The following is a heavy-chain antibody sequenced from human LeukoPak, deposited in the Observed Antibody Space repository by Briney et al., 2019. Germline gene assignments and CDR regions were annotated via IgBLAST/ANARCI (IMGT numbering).Heavy chain of an antibody. CDR3: TTGTRLWFYIDSDY. V-gene: IGHV3-15*01. D-gene: IGHD3-10*01. J-gene: IGHJ4*02. CDR1: GFTFSNAW. Sequence: GGSLRLSCAASGFTFSNAWMSWVRQAPGKGLEWVGRIKSKTDGGTTDYAAPVKGRFTISRDDSKNTLYLQMNSLKTEDTAVYYCTTGTRLWFYIDSDYWGQGTLVTVSS. CDR2: IKSKTDGGTT.